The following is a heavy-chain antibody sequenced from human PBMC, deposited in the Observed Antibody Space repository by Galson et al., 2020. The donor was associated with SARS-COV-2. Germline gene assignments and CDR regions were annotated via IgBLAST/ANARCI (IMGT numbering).Heavy chain of an antibody. CDR2: IKHDGSET. J-gene: IGHJ4*02. CDR3: ARTPPVIAEPGIRMY. CDR1: GFDFSNYW. D-gene: IGHD6-13*01. Sequence: GGSLRLSCAGSGFDFSNYWMTWLRQAPGKGLEWVANIKHDGSETYYVDSVRGRFAIARDNAKNSIYLQMSSLRAEDTALYYCARTPPVIAEPGIRMYCGQGTLVTVSS. V-gene: IGHV3-7*01.